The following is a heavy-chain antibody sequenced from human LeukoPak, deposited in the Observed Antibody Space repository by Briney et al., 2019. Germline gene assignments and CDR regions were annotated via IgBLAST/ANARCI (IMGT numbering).Heavy chain of an antibody. D-gene: IGHD3-16*02. J-gene: IGHJ3*02. Sequence: GGTLRLSCAASRFTFSSYGMSWVRQAPGKGLQWVSSISASGGNTYYTDSVKGRFTISRHNAKNSLYLQMNSLRAEDTAVYYCARVPAGVIGMKDAFDIWGQGTMVTVSS. CDR1: RFTFSSYG. V-gene: IGHV3-21*01. CDR3: ARVPAGVIGMKDAFDI. CDR2: ISASGGNT.